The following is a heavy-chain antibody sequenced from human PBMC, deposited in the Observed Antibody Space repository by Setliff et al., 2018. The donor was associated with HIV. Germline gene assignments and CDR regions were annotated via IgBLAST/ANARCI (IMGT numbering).Heavy chain of an antibody. CDR3: ATCRHRPSNWFDP. Sequence: SETLSLTCTVSGGSIRNIDYYWGWIRQPPGKGLEWIGTVYYSGSTYYNPSLKCRVSLSVDTSKNQFSLNLSSVTAADTAVYYCATCRHRPSNWFDPWGQGTVVTVSS. CDR1: GGSIRNIDYY. V-gene: IGHV4-39*07. CDR2: VYYSGST. J-gene: IGHJ5*02.